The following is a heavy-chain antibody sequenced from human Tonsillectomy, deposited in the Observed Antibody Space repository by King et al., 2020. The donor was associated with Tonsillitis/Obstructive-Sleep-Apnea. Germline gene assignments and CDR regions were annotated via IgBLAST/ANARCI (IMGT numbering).Heavy chain of an antibody. V-gene: IGHV3-64D*06. J-gene: IGHJ2*01. CDR1: GFTFSSYA. Sequence: QLVESGGGLVQPGGSLRLSCSASGFTFSSYAMHWVRQAPGKGLEYVSAISSNGGSTYYADSVKGRFTISRDNSKNTLYLQMSSLRAEDTAVYYCVKEVGRGYDYAWYFDLWGRGTLVTVSS. D-gene: IGHD5-12*01. CDR3: VKEVGRGYDYAWYFDL. CDR2: ISSNGGST.